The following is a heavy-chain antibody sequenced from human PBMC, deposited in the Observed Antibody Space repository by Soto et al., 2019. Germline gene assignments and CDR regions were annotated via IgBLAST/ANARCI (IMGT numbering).Heavy chain of an antibody. Sequence: EVQLLESGGGLVQPGGSLRLSCTASGFPFSSYVMSWVRQAPGKGLEWVSAISGRGGRGYYADSVKGRFTISTDNSKNTLYLQMNSLRGEDTAVYYCAKDPCSGCVPGAFDFWGQGTMVTVSS. J-gene: IGHJ3*01. D-gene: IGHD6-19*01. CDR1: GFPFSSYV. CDR2: ISGRGGRG. V-gene: IGHV3-23*01. CDR3: AKDPCSGCVPGAFDF.